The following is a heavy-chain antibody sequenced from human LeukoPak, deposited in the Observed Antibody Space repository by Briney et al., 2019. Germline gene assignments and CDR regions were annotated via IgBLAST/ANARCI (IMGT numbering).Heavy chain of an antibody. CDR3: ARRDIVVVVSASDY. CDR1: GFTFSNYV. Sequence: GGSLRLSCAASGFTFSNYVMIWVRQAPGKGLEWVSGITASGDSTYYGDSVKGRFTMSRDNSKNTVYVQMNSLRVDDTAVYFCARRDIVVVVSASDYWGQGTLVTVSS. CDR2: ITASGDST. J-gene: IGHJ4*02. D-gene: IGHD2-15*01. V-gene: IGHV3-23*01.